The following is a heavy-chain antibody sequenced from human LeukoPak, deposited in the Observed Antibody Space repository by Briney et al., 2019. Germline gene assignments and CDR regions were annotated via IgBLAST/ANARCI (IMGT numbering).Heavy chain of an antibody. CDR3: ARDSPPNLFYYGMDV. CDR1: GFTFSSYA. CDR2: ISGSGGST. V-gene: IGHV3-23*01. Sequence: GGSLRLSCAASGFTFSSYAMSWVRQAPGKGLEWVSAISGSGGSTYYADSVKGRFTISRDNAKNSLYLQMNSLRAEDTAVYYCARDSPPNLFYYGMDVWGQGTTVTVSS. J-gene: IGHJ6*02.